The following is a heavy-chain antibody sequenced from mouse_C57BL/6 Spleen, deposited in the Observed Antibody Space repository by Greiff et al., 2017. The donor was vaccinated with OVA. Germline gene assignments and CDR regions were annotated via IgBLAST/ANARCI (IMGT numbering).Heavy chain of an antibody. CDR3: ARHGKGGYYAMDY. Sequence: QVQLKESGPGLVAPSQSLSITCTVSGFSLTSYGVHWVRQPPGKGLEWLVVIWSDGSTTYNSALKSRLSISKDNSKSQVFLKMNSLQTDDTAMYYCARHGKGGYYAMDYWGQGTSVTVSS. CDR2: IWSDGST. D-gene: IGHD1-1*02. V-gene: IGHV2-6-1*01. J-gene: IGHJ4*01. CDR1: GFSLTSYG.